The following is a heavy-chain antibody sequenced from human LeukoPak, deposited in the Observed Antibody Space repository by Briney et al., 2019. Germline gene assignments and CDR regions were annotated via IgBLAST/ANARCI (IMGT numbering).Heavy chain of an antibody. CDR1: GYTFTSYG. D-gene: IGHD2-8*01. CDR2: MNPNSGNT. V-gene: IGHV1-8*03. CDR3: ARGRDLMADY. Sequence: GASVKVSCKASGYTFTSYGISWVRQATGQGLEWMGWMNPNSGNTGYAQKFQGRVTITRNTSISTAYMELSSLRSEDTAVYYCARGRDLMADYWGQGTLVTVSS. J-gene: IGHJ4*02.